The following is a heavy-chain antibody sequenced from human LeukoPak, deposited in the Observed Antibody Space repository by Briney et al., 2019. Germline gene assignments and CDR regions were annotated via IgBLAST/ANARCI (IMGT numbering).Heavy chain of an antibody. D-gene: IGHD3-22*01. J-gene: IGHJ5*02. CDR1: GFTFSNHG. V-gene: IGHV3-74*01. CDR3: ARDGYYYDSSGYYEA. CDR2: INSDGSST. Sequence: GGSLRLSCAASGFTFSNHGMNWVRQAPGKGLVWVSRINSDGSSTSYADSVKGRFTISRDNAKNTLYLQMNSLRAEDTAVYYCARDGYYYDSSGYYEAWGQGTLVTVSS.